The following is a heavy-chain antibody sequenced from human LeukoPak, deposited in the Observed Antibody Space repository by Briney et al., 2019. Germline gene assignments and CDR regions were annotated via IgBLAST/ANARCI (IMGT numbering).Heavy chain of an antibody. V-gene: IGHV3-53*01. Sequence: PGGPLRLSCAASGFTVSSNYMSWVRQAPGKGLEWVSVIYSGGSTYYADSVKGRFTISRDNSKNTLYLQMNSLRAEDTAVYYCARVAIGDYFDYWGQGTLVTVSS. CDR1: GFTVSSNY. CDR3: ARVAIGDYFDY. CDR2: IYSGGST. D-gene: IGHD3-10*01. J-gene: IGHJ4*02.